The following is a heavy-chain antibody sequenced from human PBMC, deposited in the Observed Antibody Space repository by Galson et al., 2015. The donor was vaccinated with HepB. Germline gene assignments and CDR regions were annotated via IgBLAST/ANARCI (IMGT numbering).Heavy chain of an antibody. Sequence: SLRLSCAASKFIFTDYWMTWVRQAPGKGLEWVASIKQDGSEKYYGDSVKGRFTISRDNAKNSLYLQMNSLRAEDTAVYYCARDVLWIFDYWGQGTLVTVSS. CDR1: KFIFTDYW. D-gene: IGHD2/OR15-2a*01. CDR3: ARDVLWIFDY. CDR2: IKQDGSEK. J-gene: IGHJ4*02. V-gene: IGHV3-7*03.